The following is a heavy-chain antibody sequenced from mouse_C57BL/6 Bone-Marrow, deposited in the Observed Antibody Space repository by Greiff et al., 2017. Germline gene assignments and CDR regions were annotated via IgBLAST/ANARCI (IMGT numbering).Heavy chain of an antibody. CDR3: AKNYYGSSYYSMDY. CDR1: GFSLTSYG. CDR2: IWRGGST. Sequence: VQRVESGPGLVQPSQSLSITCTVSGFSLTSYGVHWVRQSPGKGLAWLGVIWRGGSTDSTAAFMSRMSITKDNSKSQVFFKMNSLQADDTAIYYCAKNYYGSSYYSMDYWGQGTSVTVSS. J-gene: IGHJ4*01. V-gene: IGHV2-5*01. D-gene: IGHD1-1*01.